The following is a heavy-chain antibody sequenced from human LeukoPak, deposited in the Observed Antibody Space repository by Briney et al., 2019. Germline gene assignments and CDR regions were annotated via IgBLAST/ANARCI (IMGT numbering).Heavy chain of an antibody. V-gene: IGHV1-8*01. D-gene: IGHD2-15*01. CDR1: GYTFTNYD. Sequence: ASVKVSCKASGYTFTNYDINWVRQATGQGLEWMGWMNPNSGNTGYAQKFHGRVTMTRNSSISTAYMELSSLRSEDTAVYYCARTTEGYCSGGSCYYYYYYMDVWGKGTTVTVSS. J-gene: IGHJ6*03. CDR3: ARTTEGYCSGGSCYYYYYYMDV. CDR2: MNPNSGNT.